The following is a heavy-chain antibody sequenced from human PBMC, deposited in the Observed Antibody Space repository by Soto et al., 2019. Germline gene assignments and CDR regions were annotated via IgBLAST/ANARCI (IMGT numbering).Heavy chain of an antibody. CDR2: IYYSGST. J-gene: IGHJ4*02. D-gene: IGHD2-15*01. CDR1: GGSISSYY. CDR3: ARGVDGLYYFDY. Sequence: QVQLQESGPGLVKPSETLSLTCTVSGGSISSYYWSWIRQPPGKGLAWMGYIYYSGSTNYNPSLKSRVTIAVDTSKNQFSLKLSSVTAADTAVYYCARGVDGLYYFDYWGQGTLVTVSS. V-gene: IGHV4-59*01.